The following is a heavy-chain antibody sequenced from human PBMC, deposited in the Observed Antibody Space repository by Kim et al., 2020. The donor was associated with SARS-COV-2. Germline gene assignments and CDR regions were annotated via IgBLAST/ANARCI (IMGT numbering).Heavy chain of an antibody. Sequence: SETLSLTCAVSGGSISSSNWWSWVRQPPGKGLEWIGEIYHSGSTNYNPSLKSRVTISVDKSKNQFSLKLSSVTAADTAVYYCVSGDYYGSGSQTGPVDYWGQGTLVTVSS. CDR2: IYHSGST. J-gene: IGHJ4*02. CDR3: VSGDYYGSGSQTGPVDY. D-gene: IGHD3-10*01. V-gene: IGHV4-4*02. CDR1: GGSISSSNW.